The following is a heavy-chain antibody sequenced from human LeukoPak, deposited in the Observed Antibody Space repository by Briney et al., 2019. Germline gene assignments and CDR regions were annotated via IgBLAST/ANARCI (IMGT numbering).Heavy chain of an antibody. CDR3: AKNGGSQCYSHFDS. Sequence: GGSLRLSCAASGFTFSSYAMSWVRQAPGKGLEWVSGTSGSGGSTYYAGSVKGRFTISRDNSKNTLYLQMNSLRVEDTAVYYCAKNGGSQCYSHFDSWGQGTLVTVSS. V-gene: IGHV3-23*01. D-gene: IGHD2-15*01. CDR1: GFTFSSYA. CDR2: TSGSGGST. J-gene: IGHJ4*02.